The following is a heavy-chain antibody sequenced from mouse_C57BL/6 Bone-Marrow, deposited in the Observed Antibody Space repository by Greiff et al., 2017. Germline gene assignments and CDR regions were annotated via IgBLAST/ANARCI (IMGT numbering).Heavy chain of an antibody. Sequence: VQLQQPGAELVKPGASVKLSCKASGYTFTSYWMHWVKQRPGQGLEWIGMIHPNSGSTNYNEKFKSKATLTVDKSSSTAYMQLSSLTSEDSAVYYCAREDGYDEGSYYAMDYWGQGTSVTVAS. J-gene: IGHJ4*01. CDR2: IHPNSGST. V-gene: IGHV1-64*01. CDR1: GYTFTSYW. D-gene: IGHD2-2*01. CDR3: AREDGYDEGSYYAMDY.